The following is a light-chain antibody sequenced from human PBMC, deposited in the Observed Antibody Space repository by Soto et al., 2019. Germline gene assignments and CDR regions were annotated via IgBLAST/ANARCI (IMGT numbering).Light chain of an antibody. Sequence: QTTQSPSYLSASVGDRVAITCRSSQTISTYLNWYQQKPGKAPRLLIYAAYSLLSGVPSRFSGSASGTDFTPTISSLQPEHFAPSYCQPSYSTLRTVGPATQVEI. CDR2: AAY. V-gene: IGKV1-39*01. CDR3: QPSYSTLRT. CDR1: QTISTY. J-gene: IGKJ4*02.